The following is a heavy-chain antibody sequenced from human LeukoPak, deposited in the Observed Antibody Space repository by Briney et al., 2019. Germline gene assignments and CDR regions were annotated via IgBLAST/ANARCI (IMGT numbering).Heavy chain of an antibody. Sequence: SETLSLTCIVSGGSISSGTYYWGWIRQPPGKGLEWIGSIYYSGSTYYNPSLKSRVTISVDTSKNQFSLKLSSVTAADTAVYYCAKNSRYRSSSSPWHRGAFDIWGQGTMVTVSS. J-gene: IGHJ3*02. V-gene: IGHV4-39*01. D-gene: IGHD6-13*01. CDR2: IYYSGST. CDR1: GGSISSGTYY. CDR3: AKNSRYRSSSSPWHRGAFDI.